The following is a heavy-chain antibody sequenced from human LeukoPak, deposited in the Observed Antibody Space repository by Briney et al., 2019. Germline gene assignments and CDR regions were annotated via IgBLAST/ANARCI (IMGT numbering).Heavy chain of an antibody. V-gene: IGHV4-34*01. CDR3: ARHGVATWFDP. D-gene: IGHD3-16*01. Sequence: PSETLSLTCTVSGGSISNYYWSWIRQPPGKGLEWIGQINHSGTTNYSPSLKSRVIISVDTSKNQFSLKLSFVTAADTAVYYCARHGVATWFDPWGQGTLVTVSS. CDR2: INHSGTT. J-gene: IGHJ5*02. CDR1: GGSISNYY.